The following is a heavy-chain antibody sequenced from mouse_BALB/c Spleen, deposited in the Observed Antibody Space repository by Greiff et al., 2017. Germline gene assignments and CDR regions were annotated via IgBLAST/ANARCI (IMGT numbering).Heavy chain of an antibody. CDR3: TRGGFYGNYWYFDV. J-gene: IGHJ1*01. CDR2: INPSNGGT. V-gene: IGHV1S81*02. Sequence: QVQLQQSGAELVKPGASVKLSCKASGYTFTSYYMYWVKQRPGQGLEWIGEINPSNGGTNFNEKFKSKATLTVDKSSSTAYMQLSSLTSEDSAVYYCTRGGFYGNYWYFDVWGAGTTVTVSS. CDR1: GYTFTSYY. D-gene: IGHD2-1*01.